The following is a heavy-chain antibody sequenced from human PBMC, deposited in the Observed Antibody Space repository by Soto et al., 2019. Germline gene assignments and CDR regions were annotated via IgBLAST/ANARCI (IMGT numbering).Heavy chain of an antibody. J-gene: IGHJ6*03. CDR1: GCTFSSYG. CDR3: AKGDYGSGSYYNNYYYYMDV. V-gene: IGHV3-30*18. CDR2: ISYDGSNK. Sequence: GGSLRLSCAASGCTFSSYGMHWVRQAPGKGLEWVAVISYDGSNKYYADSVKGRFTISRDNSKNTLYLQMNSLRAEDTAVYYCAKGDYGSGSYYNNYYYYMDVWGKGTTVTVSS. D-gene: IGHD3-10*01.